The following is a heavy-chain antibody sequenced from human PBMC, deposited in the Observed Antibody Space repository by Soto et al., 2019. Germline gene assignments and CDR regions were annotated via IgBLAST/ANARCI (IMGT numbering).Heavy chain of an antibody. D-gene: IGHD6-19*01. J-gene: IGHJ2*01. Sequence: QVTLKESGPVLVKPTETLTLTCTVSGFSLSNARMGVSWIRQPPGKALEWLAHIFSNDEKSYSTSLKSRLTISKATSKSQVVLTMTNMDPVDTATYYCARDSGYSSGWRDWYFDLWGRGTLVTVSS. CDR3: ARDSGYSSGWRDWYFDL. CDR2: IFSNDEK. V-gene: IGHV2-26*01. CDR1: GFSLSNARMG.